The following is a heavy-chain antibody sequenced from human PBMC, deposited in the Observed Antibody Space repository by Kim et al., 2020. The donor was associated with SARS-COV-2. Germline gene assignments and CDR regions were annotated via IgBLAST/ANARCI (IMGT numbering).Heavy chain of an antibody. CDR3: AATSSYGSGSYHPFVAGDY. CDR2: IVVGSGNT. D-gene: IGHD3-10*01. CDR1: GFTFTSSA. Sequence: SVKVSCKASGFTFTSSAVQWVRQARGQRLEWIGWIVVGSGNTNYAQKFQERVTITRDMSTSTAYMELSSLRSEDTAVYYCAATSSYGSGSYHPFVAGDYWGQGTLVTVSS. J-gene: IGHJ4*02. V-gene: IGHV1-58*01.